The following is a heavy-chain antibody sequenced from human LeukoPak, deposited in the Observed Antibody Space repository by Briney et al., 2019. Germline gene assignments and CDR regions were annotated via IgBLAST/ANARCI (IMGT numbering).Heavy chain of an antibody. D-gene: IGHD2-15*01. Sequence: GGSLRLSCAASGFTFSSYEMNWVRQAPGKGLEWVSYISSSGSTIYYADSVKGRFTISRDSAKNSLYLQMNSLRAEDTAVYYCARDQRYCSGGSCYSSYYGMDVWAKGPRSPSP. CDR2: ISSSGSTI. CDR3: ARDQRYCSGGSCYSSYYGMDV. J-gene: IGHJ6*02. CDR1: GFTFSSYE. V-gene: IGHV3-48*03.